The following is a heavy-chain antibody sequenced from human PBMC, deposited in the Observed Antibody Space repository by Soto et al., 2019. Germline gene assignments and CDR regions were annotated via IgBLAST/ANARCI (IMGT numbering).Heavy chain of an antibody. V-gene: IGHV3-33*01. CDR2: IWYDGSNK. CDR1: GFTFSSYG. CDR3: ARDESAAIDYYYYGMDV. D-gene: IGHD2-2*01. J-gene: IGHJ6*02. Sequence: QVQLVESGGGVVQPGRSLRLSCAASGFTFSSYGMHCVRQAPGKGLEWVAVIWYDGSNKYYADSVKGRFTISRDNSKNTLYLQMNSLRAEDTAVYYCARDESAAIDYYYYGMDVWGQGTTVTVSS.